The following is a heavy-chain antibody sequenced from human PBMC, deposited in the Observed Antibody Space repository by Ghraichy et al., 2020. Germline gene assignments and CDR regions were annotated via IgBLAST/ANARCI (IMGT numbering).Heavy chain of an antibody. J-gene: IGHJ4*02. CDR1: GFTFSSYW. CDR2: IKQDGSEK. D-gene: IGHD1-7*01. CDR3: ARGEAGTTPYSVAY. Sequence: GGSLRLSCAASGFTFSSYWMSWVRQAPGKGLEWVANIKQDGSEKYYVDSVKGRFTISRDNAKNSLNLQMNSLRAEDTAVYYCARGEAGTTPYSVAYWGQGTLVTVSS. V-gene: IGHV3-7*01.